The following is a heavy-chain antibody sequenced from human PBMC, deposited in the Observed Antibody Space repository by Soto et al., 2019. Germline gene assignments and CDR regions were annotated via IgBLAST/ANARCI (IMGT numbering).Heavy chain of an antibody. CDR2: ISSTTNYI. D-gene: IGHD2-21*02. V-gene: IGHV3-21*06. CDR3: AKFAQGDPLITDYGVDV. Sequence: GGSLRLSCAASGFTFTRNSMNWVRQAPGQGLEWVSSISSTTNYIYYGDSMKGRFTISRDNAKNSLYLQMTSLRAEDTALYYSAKFAQGDPLITDYGVDVWGQGTTVTVSS. CDR1: GFTFTRNS. J-gene: IGHJ6*02.